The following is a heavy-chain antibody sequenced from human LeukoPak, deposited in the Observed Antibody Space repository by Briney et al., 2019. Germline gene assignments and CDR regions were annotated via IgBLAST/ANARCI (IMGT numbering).Heavy chain of an antibody. Sequence: ETLSLTCTVSGGSISSYYWSWIRQPPGKGLEWVANIKQDGSVQYYVDSVKGRFTISRDNAKNSLYLQMNSLRAEDTAVYYCARKWAVAGSSYFDYWGQGTLVTVSS. V-gene: IGHV3-7*03. D-gene: IGHD6-19*01. CDR3: ARKWAVAGSSYFDY. CDR2: IKQDGSVQ. CDR1: GGSISSYY. J-gene: IGHJ4*02.